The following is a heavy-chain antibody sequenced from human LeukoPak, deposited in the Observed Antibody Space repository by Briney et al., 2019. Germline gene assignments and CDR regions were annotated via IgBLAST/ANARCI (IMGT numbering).Heavy chain of an antibody. CDR1: GGSISSGGYY. D-gene: IGHD3-3*01. CDR3: ARGYYDFWSGYYPH. CDR2: IYYSGST. Sequence: TLSLTCTVSGGSISSGGYYWSWIRQHPGKGLEWIGYIYYSGSTYYNPSLKSRVTISVDTSKNQFSLKLSSVTAADTAVYYCARGYYDFWSGYYPHWGQGTLVTVSS. V-gene: IGHV4-31*03. J-gene: IGHJ4*02.